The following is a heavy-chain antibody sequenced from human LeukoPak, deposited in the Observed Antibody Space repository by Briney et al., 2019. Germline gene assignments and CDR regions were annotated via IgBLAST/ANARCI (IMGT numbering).Heavy chain of an antibody. Sequence: PGGSLRLSCAASGFTFSSYSMNWVRQAPGKGLEWVSSISSSSSYIYYADSVKGRFTISRDNAKNSLYLQLNSLRAEDTAVYCCARRIVVVPAAPNYGMDVWGQGTTVTVSS. V-gene: IGHV3-21*01. J-gene: IGHJ6*02. CDR3: ARRIVVVPAAPNYGMDV. CDR2: ISSSSSYI. D-gene: IGHD2-2*01. CDR1: GFTFSSYS.